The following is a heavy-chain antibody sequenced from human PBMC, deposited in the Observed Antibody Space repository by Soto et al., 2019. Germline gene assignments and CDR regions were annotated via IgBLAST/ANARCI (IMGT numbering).Heavy chain of an antibody. V-gene: IGHV3-13*05. CDR3: ATAYTGRLPSRADYYYALDL. J-gene: IGHJ6*04. CDR2: NVPATDQ. Sequence: PGGSRRLSCTACGFSFSDYGMHWGRQAPGKGLDGASTNVPATDQYYTGSVNHRTSISRESVRNSIFPQMNSVPVGDTAVYYCATAYTGRLPSRADYYYALDLWGEEIMVTVSS. CDR1: GFSFSDYG. D-gene: IGHD2-15*01.